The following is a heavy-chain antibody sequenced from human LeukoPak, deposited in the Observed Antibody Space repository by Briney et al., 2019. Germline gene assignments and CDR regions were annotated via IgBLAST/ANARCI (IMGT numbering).Heavy chain of an antibody. Sequence: GGSLRLSCAASGFTVSSNYMSWVRQAPGKGLEWVSVIYSGGSTYYADSVKGRFTISRHNSKNTLYLQMNSLRAEDTAVYYCAKDRAYGGYWNWYFDLWGRGTLVTVSS. D-gene: IGHD4-17*01. J-gene: IGHJ2*01. CDR1: GFTVSSNY. V-gene: IGHV3-53*01. CDR3: AKDRAYGGYWNWYFDL. CDR2: IYSGGST.